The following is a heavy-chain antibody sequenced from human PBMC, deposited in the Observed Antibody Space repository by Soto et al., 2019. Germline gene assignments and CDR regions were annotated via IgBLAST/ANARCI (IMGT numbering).Heavy chain of an antibody. CDR1: GFTFSSYS. Sequence: GGSLRLSCAASGFTFSSYSMNRVRQAPGKGLEWVSYISSSSSTIYYADSVKGRFTISRDNAKNSLYLQMNSLRAEDMAVYYCGRDLGRPVCWGQGTLVTVSS. D-gene: IGHD1-26*01. CDR2: ISSSSSTI. V-gene: IGHV3-48*01. J-gene: IGHJ4*02. CDR3: GRDLGRPVC.